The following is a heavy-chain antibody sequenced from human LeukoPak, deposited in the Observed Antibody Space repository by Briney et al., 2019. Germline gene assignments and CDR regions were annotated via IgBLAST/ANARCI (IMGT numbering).Heavy chain of an antibody. CDR1: GGSISSGGYS. D-gene: IGHD4-11*01. J-gene: IGHJ4*02. V-gene: IGHV4-30-2*01. CDR2: IYHSGST. Sequence: SPPLSLPCAVSGGSISSGGYSWSCMRQAPGKGLEWIGYIYHSGSTYYNPSLKSRVTISVDRSKNQFSLKLSSVTAADTAVYYCARGVDYSNYFDYWGQGTLVTVSS. CDR3: ARGVDYSNYFDY.